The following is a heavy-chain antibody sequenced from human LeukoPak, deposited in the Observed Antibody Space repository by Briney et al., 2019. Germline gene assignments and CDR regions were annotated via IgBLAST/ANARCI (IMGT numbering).Heavy chain of an antibody. CDR1: GGSISRSSYY. V-gene: IGHV4-39*01. D-gene: IGHD6-19*01. CDR3: VRTRVYSSGWGENWFDP. Sequence: PSETLSLTCTVSGGSISRSSYYWGWIRQPPGKGLEWIGRIYNSGSTYYNPSLKSRVTISVDTSKNQFSLKLSSVTAADTAVYYCVRTRVYSSGWGENWFDPWGQGTLVTVSS. J-gene: IGHJ5*02. CDR2: IYNSGST.